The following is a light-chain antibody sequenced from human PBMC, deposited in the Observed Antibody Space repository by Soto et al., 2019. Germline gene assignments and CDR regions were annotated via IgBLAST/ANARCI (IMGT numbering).Light chain of an antibody. J-gene: IGKJ5*01. Sequence: EIGLTQSPATLSLYPGERATLSCRASQSVSSYLAWYQQKPGQAPRLLIYDASNRATGIPARFSGSGSGTDFTLTINSLEPEDFAVYYCQQRSNWLITFGQGTRLAI. CDR2: DAS. CDR1: QSVSSY. CDR3: QQRSNWLIT. V-gene: IGKV3-11*01.